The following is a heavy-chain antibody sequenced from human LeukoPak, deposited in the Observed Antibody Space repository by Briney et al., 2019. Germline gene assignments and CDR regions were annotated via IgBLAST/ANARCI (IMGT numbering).Heavy chain of an antibody. CDR2: ISYDGSHK. Sequence: GGSLRLSCAASGFTFSNYGMHWVRQAPGKGLEWVALISYDGSHKSYADSVKGRSTISRDTSRNTLFLQMSGLRTEDTAVYYCAKDLRAFRGSGGPYVDNWGQGTLVTVSS. V-gene: IGHV3-30*18. D-gene: IGHD3-10*01. CDR3: AKDLRAFRGSGGPYVDN. CDR1: GFTFSNYG. J-gene: IGHJ4*02.